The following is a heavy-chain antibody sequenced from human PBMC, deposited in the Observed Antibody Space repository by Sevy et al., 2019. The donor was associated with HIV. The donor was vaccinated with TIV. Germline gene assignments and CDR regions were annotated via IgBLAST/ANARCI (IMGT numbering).Heavy chain of an antibody. CDR1: GFTFDDYT. D-gene: IGHD2-21*02. CDR3: AKERNCGRDCLYFQH. V-gene: IGHV3-43*01. CDR2: INWNGDDT. J-gene: IGHJ1*01. Sequence: GGSLRLSCAASGFTFDDYTMHWVRQAPGKGLELVSLINWNGDDTYYADSVKGRFTISRDNSRNSLYLQMNSLRTEDTALYYCAKERNCGRDCLYFQHWGQGTLVTVSS.